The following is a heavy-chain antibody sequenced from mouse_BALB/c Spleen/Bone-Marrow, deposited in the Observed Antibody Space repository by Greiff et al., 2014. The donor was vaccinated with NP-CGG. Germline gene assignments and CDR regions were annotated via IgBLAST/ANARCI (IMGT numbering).Heavy chain of an antibody. CDR3: ARSYRFWYFDV. Sequence: QVQLQQPGSVLVRPGASVKLSCMASGYTFTSSWMHWAKRRPGQGLEWIGDIHPNSGNTNYNEKFRGKATLTVDTSSNTAYVDLSSLTSEDSAVYYCARSYRFWYFDVWGAGTTVTVSS. V-gene: IGHV1S130*01. CDR2: IHPNSGNT. CDR1: GYTFTSSW. J-gene: IGHJ1*01. D-gene: IGHD2-14*01.